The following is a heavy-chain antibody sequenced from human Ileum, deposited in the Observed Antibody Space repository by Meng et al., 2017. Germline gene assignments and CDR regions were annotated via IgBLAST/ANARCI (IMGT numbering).Heavy chain of an antibody. J-gene: IGHJ4*02. D-gene: IGHD7-27*01. CDR1: GGSVSTSDYQ. Sequence: QVQLQVSVPGLVRPSATLSLICTVSGGSVSTSDYQWGWIRQPPGKGLEWIGYAGTNYNPSLKSRVTISVDTSKRQFSLKLTSVTAADTAVYYCARDHWGSLDYWGQGILVTVSS. V-gene: IGHV4-61*08. CDR3: ARDHWGSLDY. CDR2: AGT.